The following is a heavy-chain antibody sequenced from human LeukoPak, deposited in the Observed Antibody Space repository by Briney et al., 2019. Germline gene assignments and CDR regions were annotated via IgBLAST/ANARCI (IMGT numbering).Heavy chain of an antibody. CDR3: AKETLTGGDRYFDL. CDR2: IRYDGSNT. D-gene: IGHD1-20*01. J-gene: IGHJ2*01. Sequence: GGSLRLSCAASGFSFSSYGMQWVRQAPGKGLEWVAFIRYDGSNTYYADSVKGRITTSRDNSKNTLYLQMNSLRAEDTAVYYCAKETLTGGDRYFDLWGRGTLVTVSS. CDR1: GFSFSSYG. V-gene: IGHV3-30*02.